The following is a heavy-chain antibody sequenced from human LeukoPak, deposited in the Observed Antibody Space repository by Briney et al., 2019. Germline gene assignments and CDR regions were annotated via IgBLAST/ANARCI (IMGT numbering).Heavy chain of an antibody. CDR3: ARGRGIVVVVAANRWNFDL. D-gene: IGHD2-15*01. V-gene: IGHV4-34*01. Sequence: PSETLSLTCAVDGGSFSGNYWTWIRQPPGKGLEWIGEINHSGSTNYNPSLKSRVTISVDTSKNRFSLKLSSVTAADTAVYYCARGRGIVVVVAANRWNFDLWGRGTMVTVSS. CDR1: GGSFSGNY. J-gene: IGHJ2*01. CDR2: INHSGST.